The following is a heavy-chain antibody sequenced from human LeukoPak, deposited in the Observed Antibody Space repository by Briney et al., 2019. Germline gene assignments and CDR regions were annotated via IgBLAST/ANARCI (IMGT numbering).Heavy chain of an antibody. D-gene: IGHD3-22*01. CDR3: ARENYYYDSSGCYYDYFHH. CDR1: GGSISSGSYY. CDR2: IYYSGST. J-gene: IGHJ1*01. Sequence: SETLSLTCTVSGGSISSGSYYWSWIRQPPGKGLEWIGYIYYSGSTNYNPSLKSRVTISVDTSKNQFFLKLSSVTAADTAVYYCARENYYYDSSGCYYDYFHHWGQGTLVSVSS. V-gene: IGHV4-61*01.